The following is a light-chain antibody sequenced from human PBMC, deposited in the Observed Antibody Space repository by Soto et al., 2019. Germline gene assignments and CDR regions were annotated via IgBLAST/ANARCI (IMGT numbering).Light chain of an antibody. CDR1: QNVGSRY. CDR3: QQYGSSPRT. Sequence: EIVLTQSPGTLSLSPGERATLSCRASQNVGSRYLAWYQQKPGQAPRLLIYGTSNRATGIPCRFSGSGSGTDFSLTISSLEPGDLAVYYCQQYGSSPRTFGQGTKVEIK. J-gene: IGKJ1*01. CDR2: GTS. V-gene: IGKV3-20*01.